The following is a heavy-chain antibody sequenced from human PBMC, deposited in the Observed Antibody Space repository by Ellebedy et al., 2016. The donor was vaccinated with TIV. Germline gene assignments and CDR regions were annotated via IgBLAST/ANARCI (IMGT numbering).Heavy chain of an antibody. D-gene: IGHD4-17*01. J-gene: IGHJ3*02. Sequence: GESLKISCAASGFTFSGYWMSWVRQAPGKGLEWVANRKQDGSEKYYVDSVKGRFTISRDNAKNSLYLQMNSLRAEDTAVYYCARQTVATSVNDAFDIWGLGTVVTVSS. CDR1: GFTFSGYW. V-gene: IGHV3-7*01. CDR3: ARQTVATSVNDAFDI. CDR2: RKQDGSEK.